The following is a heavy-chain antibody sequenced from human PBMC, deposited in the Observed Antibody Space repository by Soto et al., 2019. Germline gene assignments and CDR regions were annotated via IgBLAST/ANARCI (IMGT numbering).Heavy chain of an antibody. V-gene: IGHV3-23*01. D-gene: IGHD6-13*01. J-gene: IGHJ5*02. CDR3: AKNSRSWHMNWFDP. CDR2: IIGSGGST. Sequence: GSLRLSCAASGXTFSSYSMSWVRQAPGKGLEWVSSIIGSGGSTYYADSVKGRFTISIDNSKNTLYLQMNSLRADDTAVYYFAKNSRSWHMNWFDPWGQGTLVPVSS. CDR1: GXTFSSYS.